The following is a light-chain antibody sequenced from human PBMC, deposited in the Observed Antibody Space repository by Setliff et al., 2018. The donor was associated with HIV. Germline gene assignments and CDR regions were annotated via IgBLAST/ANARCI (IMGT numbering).Light chain of an antibody. CDR3: CSYAGSYKV. CDR1: SSDVGGYNY. J-gene: IGLJ1*01. Sequence: QSALTQPRPVSGSPGQPVTISCTGTSSDVGGYNYVSWYQQHPGKAPKLMIYDVSKRPSGVPDRFSGSKSGYTASLTISGLQAEDEADYYCCSYAGSYKVFGTGTKV. V-gene: IGLV2-11*01. CDR2: DVS.